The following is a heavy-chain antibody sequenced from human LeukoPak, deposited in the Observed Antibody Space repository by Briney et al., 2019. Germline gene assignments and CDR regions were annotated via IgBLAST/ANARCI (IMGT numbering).Heavy chain of an antibody. J-gene: IGHJ3*02. CDR1: GFTFSTYG. D-gene: IGHD3-16*01. V-gene: IGHV3-30*18. CDR3: AKEFRTGGDDAFDI. CDR2: IANDGRNR. Sequence: GGSLRLSSAASGFTFSTYGMHWVRQAPGKGLEWVAVIANDGRNRYYVDSVKGRFTISRDNSKNTLYLQMNSLRAEDTAVYYCAKEFRTGGDDAFDIWGQGTMVTVSS.